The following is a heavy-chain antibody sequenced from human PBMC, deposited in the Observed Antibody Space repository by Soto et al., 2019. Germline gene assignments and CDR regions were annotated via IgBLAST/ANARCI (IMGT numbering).Heavy chain of an antibody. V-gene: IGHV3-72*01. D-gene: IGHD4-17*01. Sequence: PGGSLRLSCAASGFAFSDHYMDWVRQAPGKGLEWVGRTRNKGHSYTTEYAASVKGRFTVSRDDSKNSLYLQMNSLKTEDTAVYYCARATTVTDYWGQGTLVTVSS. CDR1: GFAFSDHY. J-gene: IGHJ4*02. CDR3: ARATTVTDY. CDR2: TRNKGHSYTT.